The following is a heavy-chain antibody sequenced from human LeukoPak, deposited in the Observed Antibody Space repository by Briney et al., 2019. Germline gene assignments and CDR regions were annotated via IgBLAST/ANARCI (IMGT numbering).Heavy chain of an antibody. J-gene: IGHJ4*02. D-gene: IGHD3-22*01. V-gene: IGHV4-38-2*01. Sequence: SETLSLTCDVSGYSISSGYYWAWIRQTPGKGLQYIGMIYSTGDAYYSPSLKSRVTMSVDASKNQFSLQLTSVTGADTAIYYCARVLYDTRTFDYWGQGTLVTVSS. CDR3: ARVLYDTRTFDY. CDR2: IYSTGDA. CDR1: GYSISSGYY.